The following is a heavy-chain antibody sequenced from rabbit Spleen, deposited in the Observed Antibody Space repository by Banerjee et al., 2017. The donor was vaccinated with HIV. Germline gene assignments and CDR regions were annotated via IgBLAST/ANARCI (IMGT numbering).Heavy chain of an antibody. CDR1: GFDFSSDYY. Sequence: QEQLVESGGGLVQPEGSLTLTCKAAGFDFSSDYYMCWVRQAPGKGLEWIACSYAGSSGSTYSAIWAKGRFTISKTSSTTVTLQMTSLTAADTATYFCARDLPENNIYSLWGPGTLVTVS. CDR3: ARDLPENNIYSL. J-gene: IGHJ6*01. CDR2: SYAGSSGST. V-gene: IGHV1S45*01.